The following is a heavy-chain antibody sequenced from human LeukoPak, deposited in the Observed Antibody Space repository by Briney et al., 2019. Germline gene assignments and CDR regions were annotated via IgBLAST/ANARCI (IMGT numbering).Heavy chain of an antibody. Sequence: PSETLSLTCTVSGGSISNSDYYWGWIRQPPGKGLECIGSIFYSGSTYYNPSLKSRVTISVDTSKNQFSLKLSSVTAADTAVYYCATRKYYDSSGAWDYWGQGTLVTVSS. CDR3: ATRKYYDSSGAWDY. V-gene: IGHV4-39*07. CDR1: GGSISNSDYY. CDR2: IFYSGST. J-gene: IGHJ4*02. D-gene: IGHD3-22*01.